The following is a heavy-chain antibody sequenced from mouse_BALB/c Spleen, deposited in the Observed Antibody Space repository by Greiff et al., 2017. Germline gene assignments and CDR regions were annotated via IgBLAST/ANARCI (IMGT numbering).Heavy chain of an antibody. CDR2: IDPANGNT. CDR3: ARDMITTPSMDD. CDR1: GFNIKDTY. V-gene: IGHV14-3*02. Sequence: VQLQQSGAELVKPGASVKLSCTASGFNIKDTYMHWVKQRPEQGLEWIGRIDPANGNTKYDPKFQGKATITADTSSNTAYLQLSSLTSEDTAVYYCARDMITTPSMDDWGQGTSVTVSS. D-gene: IGHD2-4*01. J-gene: IGHJ4*01.